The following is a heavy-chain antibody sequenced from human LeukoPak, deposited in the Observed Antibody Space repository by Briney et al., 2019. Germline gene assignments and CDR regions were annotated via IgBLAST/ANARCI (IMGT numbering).Heavy chain of an antibody. CDR2: IYYTGST. D-gene: IGHD1-26*01. V-gene: IGHV4-59*01. CDR3: ARRGGRYTFDL. Sequence: SETLSLTCTVSGGASTSYYWSWIRQPPGKGLEWIGYIYYTGSTNYNPSLKSRVTISIDTSKKQFSLKLNPVTAADTAVYYCARRGGRYTFDLWGQGTMVTVSS. J-gene: IGHJ3*01. CDR1: GGASTSYY.